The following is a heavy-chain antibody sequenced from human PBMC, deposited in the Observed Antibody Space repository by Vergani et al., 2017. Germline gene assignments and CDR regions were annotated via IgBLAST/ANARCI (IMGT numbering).Heavy chain of an antibody. V-gene: IGHV3-30*03. CDR2: ISYDGTQK. D-gene: IGHD1-1*01. CDR3: ATESCGTPGCQIGYFRE. Sequence: QVHLVESGGGVVQPGRSLRLSCVVSGFTSSYYGMHWVRQAPGKGLEWVALISYDGTQKYYADSVKGRFTISSDNSKSTLYLQMNSLRTEDTAVYYCATESCGTPGCQIGYFREWGQGTLVTVSS. J-gene: IGHJ1*01. CDR1: GFTSSYYG.